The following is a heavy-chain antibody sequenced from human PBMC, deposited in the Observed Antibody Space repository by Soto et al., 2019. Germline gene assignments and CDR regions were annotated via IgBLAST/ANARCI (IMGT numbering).Heavy chain of an antibody. CDR2: IYWDDDK. Sequence: QITLKESGPTLVKPTQTLTLTCTFSGFSLGTRGVGVGWIRQPPGKALEWLALIYWDDDKRYSPSLKSRLTITKDTSKSQVVLTMTNMDPVDSATYYCARDSSGWYGFAYWGQGTLVTVSS. J-gene: IGHJ4*02. CDR1: GFSLGTRGVG. D-gene: IGHD6-19*01. V-gene: IGHV2-5*02. CDR3: ARDSSGWYGFAY.